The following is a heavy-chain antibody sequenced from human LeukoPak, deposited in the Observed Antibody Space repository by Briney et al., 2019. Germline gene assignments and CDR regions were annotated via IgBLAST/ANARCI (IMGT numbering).Heavy chain of an antibody. Sequence: GASVKVSCKASGYTFTSYGISWVRQAPGQGLEWMGWISAYNGNTNYAQKLQGRVTMTTDTSTSTAYMELRSLRADDTAVYYCAKGRTIIGLALPRYYFDFWGQGTLVIVSS. CDR3: AKGRTIIGLALPRYYFDF. CDR2: ISAYNGNT. J-gene: IGHJ4*02. V-gene: IGHV1-18*01. CDR1: GYTFTSYG. D-gene: IGHD3/OR15-3a*01.